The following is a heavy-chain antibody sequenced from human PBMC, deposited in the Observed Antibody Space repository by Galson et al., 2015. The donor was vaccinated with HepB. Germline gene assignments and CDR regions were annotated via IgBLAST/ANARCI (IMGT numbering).Heavy chain of an antibody. CDR1: RFTSSRYW. CDR3: ARVDTSSSEYYFDY. V-gene: IGHV3-7*01. D-gene: IGHD6-6*01. J-gene: IGHJ4*02. Sequence: SLRLYCAASRFTSSRYWMSWVRQAPGKGLEWVANIKQDGSEKYYVDSVKGRFIISRDNAKNSLYLQMNSLRAEDTAMYYCARVDTSSSEYYFDYWGQGTLLTVSS. CDR2: IKQDGSEK.